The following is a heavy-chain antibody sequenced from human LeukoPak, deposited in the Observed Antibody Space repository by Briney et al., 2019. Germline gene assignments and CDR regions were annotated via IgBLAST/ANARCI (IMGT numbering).Heavy chain of an antibody. CDR2: ISSSGSTI. J-gene: IGHJ5*02. V-gene: IGHV3-11*01. CDR3: ARDKVIAAAGRGWFGP. Sequence: GGSLRLSCAASGFTYSDYYMSWIRQAPGKGLEWVSYISSSGSTIYYADSVKGRFTISRDNAKNSLYLQMNSLRAEDTAVYYCARDKVIAAAGRGWFGPWGQGTLVTVSS. CDR1: GFTYSDYY. D-gene: IGHD6-13*01.